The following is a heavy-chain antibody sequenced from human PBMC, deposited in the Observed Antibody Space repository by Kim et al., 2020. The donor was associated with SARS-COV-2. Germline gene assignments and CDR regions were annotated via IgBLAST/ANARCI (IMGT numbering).Heavy chain of an antibody. D-gene: IGHD6-19*01. CDR2: ITLNSGSI. CDR3: AGWSYYGMDV. CDR1: GFTFDDYA. J-gene: IGHJ6*02. Sequence: GGSLRLSCAASGFTFDDYAMEWVRQAPGKGLEWVAGITLNSGSIGYADSVKGRFAISRDNAKNSLYLQMNSLRTEDTALYYCAGWSYYGMDVWGQGTTVTVSS. V-gene: IGHV3-9*01.